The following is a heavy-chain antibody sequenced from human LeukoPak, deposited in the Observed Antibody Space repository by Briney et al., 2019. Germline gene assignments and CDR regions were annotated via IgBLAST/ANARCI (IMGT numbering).Heavy chain of an antibody. CDR2: MSYDGSNK. J-gene: IGHJ6*03. V-gene: IGHV3-30*03. Sequence: GGSLRLSCAASGFTFSSYGMHWVRQAPGKGLEWVAVMSYDGSNKYHADSVKGRFTISRDNSKNTLYLQMNSLRAEDTAVYYCAGNYYYYYMDVWGKGTTVTVSS. CDR3: AGNYYYYYMDV. CDR1: GFTFSSYG.